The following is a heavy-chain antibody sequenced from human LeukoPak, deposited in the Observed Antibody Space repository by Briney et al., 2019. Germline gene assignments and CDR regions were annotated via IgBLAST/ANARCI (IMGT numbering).Heavy chain of an antibody. CDR3: ARVFVYYYDSSGYPEYFQH. J-gene: IGHJ1*01. Sequence: GGSLRLSCAASGFTLSSYWMSWVRQAPGKGLEWVANIKQDGSEKYYVDSVKGRFTISRDNAKNSLYLQMNSLRAEDTAVYYCARVFVYYYDSSGYPEYFQHWGQGTLVTVSS. V-gene: IGHV3-7*03. CDR1: GFTLSSYW. D-gene: IGHD3-22*01. CDR2: IKQDGSEK.